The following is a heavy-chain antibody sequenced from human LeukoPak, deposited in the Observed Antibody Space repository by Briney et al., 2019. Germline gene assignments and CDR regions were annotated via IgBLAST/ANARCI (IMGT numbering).Heavy chain of an antibody. V-gene: IGHV4-61*02. CDR2: IYTSGST. CDR3: AGGAWNYYY. D-gene: IGHD1-7*01. CDR1: GGSISSGSYY. Sequence: PSETLSLTCTVSGGSISSGSYYWSWIRQPAGRGLEWIGRIYTSGSTNYNPSLKGRVTISVDTSKNQFSLKLSPVTAADTAVYYCAGGAWNYYYWGQGTLVTVSS. J-gene: IGHJ4*02.